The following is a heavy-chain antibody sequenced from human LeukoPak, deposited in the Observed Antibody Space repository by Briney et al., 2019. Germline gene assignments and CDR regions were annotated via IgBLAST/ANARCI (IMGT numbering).Heavy chain of an antibody. D-gene: IGHD1-20*01. CDR2: ISGSGGSK. V-gene: IGHV3-23*01. J-gene: IGHJ6*02. Sequence: GGSLRLSWAASGFTFSSYAMSWVRQAPGKGLEWVSAISGSGGSKYCADSVKGRFTISRDNSKNTLYLQMNSLRAEDTAVYYCARYNWNDVISYYYYGMDVWGQGTTVTVSS. CDR3: ARYNWNDVISYYYYGMDV. CDR1: GFTFSSYA.